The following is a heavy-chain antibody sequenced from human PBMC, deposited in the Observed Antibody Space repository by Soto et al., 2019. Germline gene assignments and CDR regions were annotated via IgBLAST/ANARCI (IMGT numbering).Heavy chain of an antibody. CDR2: INPISGST. CDR3: ARDQVGGYYDSSGYYPSLVGMDV. J-gene: IGHJ6*02. D-gene: IGHD3-22*01. CDR1: GYTFTSYY. Sequence: ASVKVSCKASGYTFTSYYIHWVRQAPGQGLEWMGIINPISGSTSYAQKFQGRVTVTRDTSTSTVSMELSGLRSADTAVYYCARDQVGGYYDSSGYYPSLVGMDVWGQGTTVTVSS. V-gene: IGHV1-46*01.